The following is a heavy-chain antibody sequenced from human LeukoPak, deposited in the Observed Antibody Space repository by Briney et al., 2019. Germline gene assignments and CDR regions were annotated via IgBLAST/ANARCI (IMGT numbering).Heavy chain of an antibody. Sequence: PGGSLRLSCAASGFTFSSYAMSWVRQAPGKGLEWVSAISGSGGSTYYADSVKGRFTISRDNSKNTLYLQMNSLRAEDTAVYYCAKDLNSGYDYGVDYWGQGTLVTVSS. V-gene: IGHV3-23*01. CDR1: GFTFSSYA. D-gene: IGHD5-12*01. CDR3: AKDLNSGYDYGVDY. J-gene: IGHJ4*02. CDR2: ISGSGGST.